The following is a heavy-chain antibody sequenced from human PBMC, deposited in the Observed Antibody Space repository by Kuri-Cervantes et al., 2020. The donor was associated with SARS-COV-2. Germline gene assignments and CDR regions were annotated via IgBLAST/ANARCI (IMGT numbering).Heavy chain of an antibody. CDR1: GFTFSSYA. J-gene: IGHJ3*02. V-gene: IGHV3-30-3*02. CDR3: AKSRGHSYGTQWLDAFDI. D-gene: IGHD5-18*01. Sequence: GESLKISCAASGFTFSSYAMHWVRQAPGKGLEWVAVISYDGSNKYYADSVKGRFTISRDNSKNTLYLQMNSLRAEDTAVYYCAKSRGHSYGTQWLDAFDIWGQGTMVTVSS. CDR2: ISYDGSNK.